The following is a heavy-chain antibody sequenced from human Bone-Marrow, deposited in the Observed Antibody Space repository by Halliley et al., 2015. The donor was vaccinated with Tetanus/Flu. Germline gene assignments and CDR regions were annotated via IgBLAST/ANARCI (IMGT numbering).Heavy chain of an antibody. V-gene: IGHV5-10-1*01. J-gene: IGHJ4*02. CDR2: IDPRDSYT. Sequence: EVQLVQSGAEVRKPGESLRISCQGSGYSFAMHWITWVRQVPGKGLEWMGRIDPRDSYTTYSPSFQGRVTISVDKSITTAHLQWSSLKASDTAVYYCARPDRDDAPAGDYWGQGTLVTVSS. CDR3: ARPDRDDAPAGDY. D-gene: IGHD2-2*01. CDR1: GYSFAMHW.